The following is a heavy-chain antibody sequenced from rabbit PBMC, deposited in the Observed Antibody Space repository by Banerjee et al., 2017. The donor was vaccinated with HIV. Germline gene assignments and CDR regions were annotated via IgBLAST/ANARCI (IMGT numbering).Heavy chain of an antibody. D-gene: IGHD4-1*01. CDR1: GFSFSSSDW. CDR2: IYADSGGST. J-gene: IGHJ3*01. Sequence: QEQLVESGGDLVKPEGSLTLTCTASGFSFSSSDWICWVRQAPGKGLEWIACIYADSGGSTYYASWAKGRFTISRTSSTTVTLQMTSLTAADTATYFCARDLAGVIGWNFGLWGQGTLVTVS. V-gene: IGHV1S45*01. CDR3: ARDLAGVIGWNFGL.